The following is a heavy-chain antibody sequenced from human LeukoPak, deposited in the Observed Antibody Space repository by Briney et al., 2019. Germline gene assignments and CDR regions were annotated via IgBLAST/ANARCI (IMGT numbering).Heavy chain of an antibody. CDR2: ISSTGSYI. Sequence: GGSLRLSCAASGFTFSSYAMSWVRQAPGKGLEWVSSISSTGSYIYYADSVKGRFTISRDNAKNSLYLLMNSLRAEDTAVYYCARTYRTGRIYYFDYWGQGTLVTVSS. J-gene: IGHJ4*02. D-gene: IGHD1-14*01. CDR1: GFTFSSYA. CDR3: ARTYRTGRIYYFDY. V-gene: IGHV3-21*01.